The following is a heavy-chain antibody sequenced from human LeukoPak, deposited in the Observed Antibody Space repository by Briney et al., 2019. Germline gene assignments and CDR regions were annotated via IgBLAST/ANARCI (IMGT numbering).Heavy chain of an antibody. CDR3: AKDRCSNGIGCYYYYMDV. Sequence: GGSLRLSCAASRFTFSSYGMHWVRQAPGKGLEWVAYIQSDRSNEQYADSVRGRFSISRDSSKNILYLQMNSLRAEDTAVYYCAKDRCSNGIGCYYYYMDVWGKGTTVTISS. CDR1: RFTFSSYG. J-gene: IGHJ6*03. CDR2: IQSDRSNE. D-gene: IGHD2-8*01. V-gene: IGHV3-30*02.